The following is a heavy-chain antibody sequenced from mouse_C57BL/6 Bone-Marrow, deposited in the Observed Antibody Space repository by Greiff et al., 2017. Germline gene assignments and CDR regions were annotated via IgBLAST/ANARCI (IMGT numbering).Heavy chain of an antibody. CDR1: GFSLSTFGMG. CDR2: IWWDDDK. D-gene: IGHD2-4*01. CDR3: ARSYDYDGGYAMDY. V-gene: IGHV8-8*01. J-gene: IGHJ4*01. Sequence: QVTLKVCGPGILQPSQTLSLTCSFSGFSLSTFGMGVGWIRQPSGKGLEWLAHIWWDDDKYYNPALKSRLTISKDTSKNQVFLKIANVDTADTATYYCARSYDYDGGYAMDYWGQGTSVTVSS.